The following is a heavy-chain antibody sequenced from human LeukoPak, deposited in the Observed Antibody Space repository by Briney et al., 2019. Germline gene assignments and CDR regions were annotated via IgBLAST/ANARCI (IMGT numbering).Heavy chain of an antibody. CDR3: ARGNPPDIVVVVAATPYYFDY. J-gene: IGHJ4*02. CDR1: GGSFSGYY. CDR2: INHSGST. D-gene: IGHD2-15*01. Sequence: PSETLSLTCAVYGGSFSGYYWSWIRQPLGKGLEWIGEINHSGSTNYNPSLKSRVTISVDTSKNQFSLKLSSVTAADTAVYYCARGNPPDIVVVVAATPYYFDYWGQGTLVTVSS. V-gene: IGHV4-34*01.